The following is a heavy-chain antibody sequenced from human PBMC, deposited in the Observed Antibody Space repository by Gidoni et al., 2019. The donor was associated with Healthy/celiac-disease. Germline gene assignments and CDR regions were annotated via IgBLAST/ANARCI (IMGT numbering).Heavy chain of an antibody. D-gene: IGHD3-16*02. CDR1: GGSFSGYY. CDR2: INHSGST. J-gene: IGHJ6*03. V-gene: IGHV4-34*01. CDR3: ARVYPYYYYYMDV. Sequence: QVQLQQWGAGLLKPSETLSLTCAVYGGSFSGYYWSWIRQPPGKGLEWIGEINHSGSTNYNPSLKSRVTISVDTSKNQFSLKLSSVTAADTAVYYCARVYPYYYYYMDVWGKGTTVTVSS.